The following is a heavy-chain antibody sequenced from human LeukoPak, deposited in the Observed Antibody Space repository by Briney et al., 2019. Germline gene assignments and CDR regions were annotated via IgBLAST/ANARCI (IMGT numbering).Heavy chain of an antibody. V-gene: IGHV3-23*01. Sequence: GSLRLSCAASGFPFSSYGMHWVRQAPGKGLEWVSAIGGTGGNIFYTDSVKGRFTISRDNSKNTLYLHMNSLRAEDTAIYYCVRDNYSYRLDVWGQGTLVTVSS. D-gene: IGHD2-21*01. CDR3: VRDNYSYRLDV. J-gene: IGHJ4*02. CDR1: GFPFSSYG. CDR2: IGGTGGNI.